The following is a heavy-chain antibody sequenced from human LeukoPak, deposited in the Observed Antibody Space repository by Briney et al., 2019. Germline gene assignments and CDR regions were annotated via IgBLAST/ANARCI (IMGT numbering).Heavy chain of an antibody. Sequence: ASVKVSCKASGYTFTNHGITWVRQAPGQGLEWMGWISAYNGNTNYAQKLQGRVTMTTDTSTSTAYMELRSLRSDDTAVYYCARGAQRDIVVAGEFDPWGQGTLVTVSS. J-gene: IGHJ5*02. CDR3: ARGAQRDIVVAGEFDP. CDR2: ISAYNGNT. D-gene: IGHD2-2*01. V-gene: IGHV1-18*01. CDR1: GYTFTNHG.